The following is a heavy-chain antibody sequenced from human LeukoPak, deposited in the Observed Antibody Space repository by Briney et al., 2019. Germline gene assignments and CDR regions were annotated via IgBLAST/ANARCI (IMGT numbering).Heavy chain of an antibody. D-gene: IGHD3-22*01. CDR2: TYYRSKWYN. V-gene: IGHV6-1*01. Sequence: SQTLSLTCAISGDSVSSHSAAWSWIRQSPSRGLEWLERTYYRSKWYNDYAVSVKSRITINPDTSKNQFSLHLNSVTPEDTAVYYCGRGIADSSGYYYVDYWGQGTLVTVSS. CDR3: GRGIADSSGYYYVDY. CDR1: GDSVSSHSAA. J-gene: IGHJ4*02.